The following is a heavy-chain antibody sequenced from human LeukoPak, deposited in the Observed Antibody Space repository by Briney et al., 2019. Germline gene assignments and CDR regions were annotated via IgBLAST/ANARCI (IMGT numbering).Heavy chain of an antibody. CDR1: GGTFSSYA. V-gene: IGHV1-69*05. Sequence: SVKVSCKASGGTFSSYAISWVRQAPGQGLEWMGGIIPIFGTANYAQKFQGRVTITTDESTSTAYMELSSLRSEDTAVYYCARVLGDGHYVLDYWGQGTLVTVSS. CDR3: ARVLGDGHYVLDY. D-gene: IGHD4-17*01. J-gene: IGHJ4*02. CDR2: IIPIFGTA.